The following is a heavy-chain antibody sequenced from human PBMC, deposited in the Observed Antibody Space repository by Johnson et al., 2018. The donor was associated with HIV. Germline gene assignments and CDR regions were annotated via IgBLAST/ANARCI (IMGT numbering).Heavy chain of an antibody. V-gene: IGHV3-33*03. CDR3: AKVGGTGAAFDI. CDR1: GFTFSAYG. CDR2: IWHDGNDK. Sequence: QVQLVESGGGVVQPGRSLRLSCAASGFTFSAYGMHWVRQAPGKGLEWVALIWHDGNDKYYADSVKGRFTISRDNSKNSLYLQMNSLRTEDTALYYCAKVGGTGAAFDIWGQGTMVTVSS. J-gene: IGHJ3*02. D-gene: IGHD4-23*01.